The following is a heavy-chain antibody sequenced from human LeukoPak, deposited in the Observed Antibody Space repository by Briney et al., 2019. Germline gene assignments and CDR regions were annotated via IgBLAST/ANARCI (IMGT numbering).Heavy chain of an antibody. V-gene: IGHV5-51*01. CDR3: ARPVTYYYDSSGYSPYYFDY. D-gene: IGHD3-22*01. Sequence: GESLKISCKGFGYSFTSYWIGWVRQLPGKGLEWMGIIYPGDSDTRYSPSFQGQVTISADKSISTAYLQWSSLKASDTAMYYCARPVTYYYDSSGYSPYYFDYWGQGTLVTVSS. CDR1: GYSFTSYW. J-gene: IGHJ4*02. CDR2: IYPGDSDT.